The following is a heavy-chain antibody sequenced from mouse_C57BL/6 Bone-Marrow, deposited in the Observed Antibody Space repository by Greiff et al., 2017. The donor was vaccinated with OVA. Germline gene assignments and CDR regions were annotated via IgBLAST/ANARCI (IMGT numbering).Heavy chain of an antibody. Sequence: VQLQQSGAELVKPGASVKMSCKASGYTFTSYWITWVKQRPGQGLEWIGDIYPGSGSTNYNEKFKSKATLTVDTSSSTAYMQLSSLTSEDSAVYYCARKSSSHWYFDVWGTGTTVTVSS. D-gene: IGHD1-3*01. J-gene: IGHJ1*03. CDR3: ARKSSSHWYFDV. CDR2: IYPGSGST. CDR1: GYTFTSYW. V-gene: IGHV1-55*01.